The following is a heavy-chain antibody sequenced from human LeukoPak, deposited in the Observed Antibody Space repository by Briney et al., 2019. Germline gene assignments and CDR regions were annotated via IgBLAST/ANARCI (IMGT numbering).Heavy chain of an antibody. J-gene: IGHJ4*02. CDR3: AKTRPLDSSSWSHGDY. CDR1: GFTFSSYW. D-gene: IGHD6-13*01. V-gene: IGHV3-74*01. Sequence: PGGSLRLSCAASGFTFSSYWMHWVRQVPGKGLVWVARINSDRSDTAYADSVKGRFTISRDNSKNTLYLQMNSLRAEDTAVYYCAKTRPLDSSSWSHGDYWGQGTLVTVSS. CDR2: INSDRSDT.